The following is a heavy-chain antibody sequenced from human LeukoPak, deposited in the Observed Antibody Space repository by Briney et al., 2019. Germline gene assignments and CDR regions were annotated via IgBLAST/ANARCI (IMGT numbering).Heavy chain of an antibody. CDR3: ASPRSNYGDYLASDY. J-gene: IGHJ4*02. CDR1: GFTFSSYS. V-gene: IGHV3-48*01. Sequence: GGSLRLSCAASGFTFSSYSMNWVRQAPGKGLEWVSYISSSSSTIYYADSVKGRFTISRDNAKNSLYLQMNSLRAEDTAVYYCASPRSNYGDYLASDYWGQGTLVTVSS. D-gene: IGHD4-17*01. CDR2: ISSSSSTI.